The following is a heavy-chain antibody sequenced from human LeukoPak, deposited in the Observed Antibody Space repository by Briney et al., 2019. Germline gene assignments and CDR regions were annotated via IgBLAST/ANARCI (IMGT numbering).Heavy chain of an antibody. V-gene: IGHV4-4*07. D-gene: IGHD6-13*01. CDR2: IYSTGST. J-gene: IGHJ4*02. Sequence: SETLSLTCSVSGGSISSYFWSWIRQSAGRGLEHIGRIYSTGSTNYSPSLKSRVSMSVDTSKNQFSLTLRSVTAADTAIYYCARAGYTSTWTFDYWGQGILVTVSS. CDR1: GGSISSYF. CDR3: ARAGYTSTWTFDY.